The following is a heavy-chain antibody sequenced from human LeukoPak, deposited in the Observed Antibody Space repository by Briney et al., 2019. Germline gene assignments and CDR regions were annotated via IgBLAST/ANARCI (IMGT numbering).Heavy chain of an antibody. Sequence: PGGSLRLSCAASGFTFSSYSMNWVRQAPGKGLEWVSFISSSSDYIYYADSVKGRFTISRDNAKNSLYLQMNGLRAEDTAVYYCARDLSQDGSGSYCPYFDYWGQGTLVTVSS. CDR3: ARDLSQDGSGSYCPYFDY. J-gene: IGHJ4*02. CDR1: GFTFSSYS. V-gene: IGHV3-21*01. D-gene: IGHD3-10*01. CDR2: ISSSSDYI.